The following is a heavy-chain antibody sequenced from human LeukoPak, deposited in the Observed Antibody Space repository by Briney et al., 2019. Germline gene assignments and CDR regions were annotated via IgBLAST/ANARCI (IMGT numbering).Heavy chain of an antibody. J-gene: IGHJ5*02. CDR3: ARDGSVLLYVREILDEICVP. V-gene: IGHV1-2*03. Sequence: EASVTHSSETSAYTFSGSSVQFGTQAPGQGLEWMGWINPNSGGTNYAQKFQGRVTMTRDTSISAVYMAQIRLCTDDTAVYYCARDGSVLLYVREILDEICVPWGERTLVTVSS. D-gene: IGHD3-10*01. CDR2: INPNSGGT. CDR1: AYTFSGSS.